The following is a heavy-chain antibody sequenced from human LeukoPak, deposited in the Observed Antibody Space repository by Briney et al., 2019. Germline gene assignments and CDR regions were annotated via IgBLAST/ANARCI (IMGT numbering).Heavy chain of an antibody. CDR3: ARGGPQACIDH. J-gene: IGHJ4*02. D-gene: IGHD1-26*01. CDR1: GFPINATY. V-gene: IGHV3-66*02. Sequence: GGPLRLSCTASGFPINATYVTWLRQAPGKRLECVSIIFVGGGTFYADSVKGRFSMSRDNSKVTVYLQMNNLTGEDWGVYYWARGGPQACIDHWGQGTLVTASS. CDR2: IFVGGGT.